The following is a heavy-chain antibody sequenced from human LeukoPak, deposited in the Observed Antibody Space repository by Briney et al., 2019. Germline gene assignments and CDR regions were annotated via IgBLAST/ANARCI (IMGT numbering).Heavy chain of an antibody. CDR3: AKSDDYGDYGTSDY. Sequence: GGSLRLSCAASGFTFSSYGMHRVRQAPGKGLEGVAVIWYDGSNKYYADPVKGRFTISSDNSKNTLYLQMNSLRAEDTAVYYCAKSDDYGDYGTSDYWGQGTLVTVSS. D-gene: IGHD4-17*01. CDR1: GFTFSSYG. CDR2: IWYDGSNK. V-gene: IGHV3-33*06. J-gene: IGHJ4*02.